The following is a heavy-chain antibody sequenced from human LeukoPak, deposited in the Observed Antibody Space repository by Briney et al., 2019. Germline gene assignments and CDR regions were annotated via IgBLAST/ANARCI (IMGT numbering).Heavy chain of an antibody. J-gene: IGHJ6*03. CDR2: INHSGNT. CDR3: ASRGGYRFRFTDYYYYYMDV. Sequence: NPSGTLSLTCAVYGGSFSGYYWSWIRQPPGKGREWIGEINHSGNTKYNPSLKSRVTISVDTSKNQFSLKLNSVTAADTAVYYCASRGGYRFRFTDYYYYYMDVWGNGTTVTVSS. CDR1: GGSFSGYY. D-gene: IGHD5-12*01. V-gene: IGHV4-34*01.